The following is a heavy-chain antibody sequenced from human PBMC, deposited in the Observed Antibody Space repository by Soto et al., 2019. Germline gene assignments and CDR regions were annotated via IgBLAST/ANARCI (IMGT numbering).Heavy chain of an antibody. CDR1: GGSISSSSYY. V-gene: IGHV4-39*01. D-gene: IGHD7-27*01. J-gene: IGHJ4*02. CDR3: ARRPNWGSEYYFDY. Sequence: SETLSLTCTVSGGSISSSSYYWGWIRQPPGKGLEWIGSIYYSGSTYYNPSLKSRVTISVDTSKNQFSLKLSSVTAADTAVYYCARRPNWGSEYYFDYWGQGTLVTVSS. CDR2: IYYSGST.